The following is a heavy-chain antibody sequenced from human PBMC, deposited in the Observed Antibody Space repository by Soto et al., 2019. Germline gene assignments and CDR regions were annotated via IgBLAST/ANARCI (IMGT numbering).Heavy chain of an antibody. Sequence: GSLRLSCAASGFPFRTYAMSWVRQAPGKGLEWVSVISGSGTTTFTGDSVKGRFTISRDNSKNTLDLEMNSLRVEDTAIYYCAKHPVTETDDYSEYKYFDFWGQGTLVTVSS. V-gene: IGHV3-23*02. CDR3: AKHPVTETDDYSEYKYFDF. J-gene: IGHJ4*02. D-gene: IGHD4-17*01. CDR1: GFPFRTYA. CDR2: ISGSGTTT.